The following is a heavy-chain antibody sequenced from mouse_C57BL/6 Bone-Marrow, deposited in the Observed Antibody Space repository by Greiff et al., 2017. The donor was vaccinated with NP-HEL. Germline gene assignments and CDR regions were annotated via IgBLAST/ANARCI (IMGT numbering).Heavy chain of an antibody. CDR3: ARCGDYYYFDY. CDR2: ISDGGSYT. CDR1: GFTFSSYA. V-gene: IGHV5-4*03. J-gene: IGHJ2*01. Sequence: EVKLMESGGGLVKPGGSLKLSCAASGFTFSSYAMSWVRQTPEKRLEWVANISDGGSYTYYPDNVKGRFTISRDNAENNLYLQMSHLKSEDTAMYYCARCGDYYYFDYWGQGTTLTVSS. D-gene: IGHD1-1*01.